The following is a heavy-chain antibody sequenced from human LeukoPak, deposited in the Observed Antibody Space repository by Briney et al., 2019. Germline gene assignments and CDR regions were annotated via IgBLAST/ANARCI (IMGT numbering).Heavy chain of an antibody. D-gene: IGHD3-3*01. CDR3: AKGYDFWSGYYFDY. V-gene: IGHV3-23*01. J-gene: IGHJ4*02. CDR2: ISGSGGST. CDR1: GFTFSSYA. Sequence: GGSLRLSCAASGFTFSSYAMSWFRQAPGKELEWVSAISGSGGSTYYADSVKGRFTISRDNSKNTLYLQMNSMRAEDTAVYYCAKGYDFWSGYYFDYWGQGTLVNVSS.